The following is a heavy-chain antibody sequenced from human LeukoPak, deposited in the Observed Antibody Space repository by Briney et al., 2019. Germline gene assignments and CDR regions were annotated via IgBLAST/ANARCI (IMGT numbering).Heavy chain of an antibody. CDR1: EFTFSRYW. CDR3: AKGPWLDEN. Sequence: GGSLRLFCAASEFTFSRYWMSWVRQTPGKGLEWVANINEDGSEKYYVDSVKGRFTISRDNAKNSLFLQMNSLRAEDTAVYYCAKGPWLDENWGQGTLVIVSS. CDR2: INEDGSEK. D-gene: IGHD6-19*01. J-gene: IGHJ4*02. V-gene: IGHV3-7*01.